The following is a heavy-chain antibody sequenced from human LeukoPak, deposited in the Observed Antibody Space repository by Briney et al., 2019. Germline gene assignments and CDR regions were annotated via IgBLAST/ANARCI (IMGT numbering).Heavy chain of an antibody. J-gene: IGHJ4*02. V-gene: IGHV3-23*01. CDR3: AKDGGLWVSAHWGDS. CDR1: GFTFSSYP. CDR2: ISGSGANT. D-gene: IGHD7-27*01. Sequence: PGGSLRLSCAASGFTFSSYPMSWVRQAPGKGLEWVSAISGSGANTYYADSVKGRFSISRDNSKNTLFLQMNSLRAEDTAVYYCAKDGGLWVSAHWGDSWGRGTLVTVSS.